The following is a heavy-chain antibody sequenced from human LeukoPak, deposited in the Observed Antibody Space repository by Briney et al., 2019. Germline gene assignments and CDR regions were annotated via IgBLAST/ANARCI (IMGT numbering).Heavy chain of an antibody. J-gene: IGHJ5*02. CDR2: INPSGGST. Sequence: ASVKVSCKASGYTFTSYYMHWVRQAPGQGLELRGIINPSGGSTSYAQKFQGRVTMTRDTSTSTVYMELSSLRSEDTAVYYCARAELRRHNWFDPWGQGTLVTVSS. D-gene: IGHD1-26*01. V-gene: IGHV1-46*01. CDR3: ARAELRRHNWFDP. CDR1: GYTFTSYY.